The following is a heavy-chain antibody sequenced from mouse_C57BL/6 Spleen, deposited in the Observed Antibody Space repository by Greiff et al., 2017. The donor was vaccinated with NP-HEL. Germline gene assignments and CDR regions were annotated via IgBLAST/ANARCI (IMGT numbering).Heavy chain of an antibody. V-gene: IGHV5-6*01. J-gene: IGHJ2*01. D-gene: IGHD1-1*01. CDR1: GFTFSSYG. CDR2: ISSGGSYT. CDR3: ARDYYGSSSFDY. Sequence: EVKLVESGGDLVKPGGSLKLSCAASGFTFSSYGMSWVRQTPDKRLEWVATISSGGSYTYYPDSVKGRFTISRNNAKNTLYLQMSSLKSEDAAMYDCARDYYGSSSFDYWGQGTTLTVSS.